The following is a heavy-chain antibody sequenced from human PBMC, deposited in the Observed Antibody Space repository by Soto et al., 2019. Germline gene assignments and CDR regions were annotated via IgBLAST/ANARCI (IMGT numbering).Heavy chain of an antibody. V-gene: IGHV3-9*01. CDR2: ISWNSGSI. J-gene: IGHJ5*02. D-gene: IGHD2-21*01. CDR3: ANAFDRHCGGDCYTPFRPS. Sequence: GGSLRLSCAASGFTFDDYAMHWVRQAPGKGLEWVSGISWNSGSIGYADSVKGRFTISRDNAKNSLYLQMNSLRAEDTALYYCANAFDRHCGGDCYTPFRPSWGQGTLVTVSS. CDR1: GFTFDDYA.